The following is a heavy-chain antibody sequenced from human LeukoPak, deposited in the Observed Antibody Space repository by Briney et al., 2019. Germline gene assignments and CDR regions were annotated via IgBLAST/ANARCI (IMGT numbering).Heavy chain of an antibody. CDR3: ARHRTYGSGSVEDFYYYGMDV. Sequence: GESLKISCKSSGYSFTSYWIAWVRQMPGKGLEWMGIIYPDDSDTRYSPSFQGQVTISADKSISTAYLQWSSLKASDTAMYYCARHRTYGSGSVEDFYYYGMDVWGQGTTVTVSS. CDR2: IYPDDSDT. V-gene: IGHV5-51*01. D-gene: IGHD3-10*01. J-gene: IGHJ6*02. CDR1: GYSFTSYW.